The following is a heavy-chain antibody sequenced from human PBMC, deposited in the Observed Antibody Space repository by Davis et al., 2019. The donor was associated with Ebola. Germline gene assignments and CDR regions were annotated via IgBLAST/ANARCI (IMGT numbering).Heavy chain of an antibody. CDR1: GFTFNNYY. J-gene: IGHJ6*02. CDR3: AKDGLKSCSSTSCYYYGMDV. D-gene: IGHD2-2*01. Sequence: GGSLRLSCAASGFTFNNYYLHWVRHSPGKGLEWVSSISSSSSYIYYADSVKGRFTISRDNSKNTLYLQMNSLRAEDTAVYYCAKDGLKSCSSTSCYYYGMDVWGQGTTVTVSS. CDR2: ISSSSSYI. V-gene: IGHV3-21*04.